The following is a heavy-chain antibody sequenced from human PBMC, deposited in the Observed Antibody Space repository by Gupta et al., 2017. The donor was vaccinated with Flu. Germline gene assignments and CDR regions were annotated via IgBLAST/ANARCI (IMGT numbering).Heavy chain of an antibody. J-gene: IGHJ4*02. Sequence: EVQLVESGGDWVQPGGSLRLSCAASGFTFSSYEMNWVRQAPGKGLEWVAYIPSSGGTLHYADSVEGRFIISRDSAKKSLYLQMNSLRVEDTALYYCARDNYGGSFDYWGQGTLVTVSS. CDR2: IPSSGGTL. V-gene: IGHV3-48*03. CDR1: GFTFSSYE. CDR3: ARDNYGGSFDY. D-gene: IGHD2-15*01.